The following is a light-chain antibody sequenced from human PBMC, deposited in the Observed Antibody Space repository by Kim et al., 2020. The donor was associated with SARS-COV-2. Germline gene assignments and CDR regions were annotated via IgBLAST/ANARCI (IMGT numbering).Light chain of an antibody. J-gene: IGKJ1*01. Sequence: DIQMTQSPSSVSASVGDRVTITCRASQGISTWLAWYQQKPGRAPRLLIYGASNLQDGVPSRFSGSGSGTDFTLTINFLQPEDFATYYCQQPNTFPWTFGQGTKVEIK. V-gene: IGKV1-12*01. CDR3: QQPNTFPWT. CDR2: GAS. CDR1: QGISTW.